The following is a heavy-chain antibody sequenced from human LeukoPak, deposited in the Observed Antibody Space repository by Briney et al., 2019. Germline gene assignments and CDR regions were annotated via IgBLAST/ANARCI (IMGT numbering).Heavy chain of an antibody. Sequence: PSETLSLTCTVSGGSISSSSYYWGWIRQPPGKGLEWIGSIYYSGSTYYNPSLKSRVTISVDTSKNQFSLKLSSVTAADTAVYYCASSAGTPDAFDIWGQGTMVTVSS. CDR1: GGSISSSSYY. V-gene: IGHV4-39*07. D-gene: IGHD6-19*01. J-gene: IGHJ3*02. CDR3: ASSAGTPDAFDI. CDR2: IYYSGST.